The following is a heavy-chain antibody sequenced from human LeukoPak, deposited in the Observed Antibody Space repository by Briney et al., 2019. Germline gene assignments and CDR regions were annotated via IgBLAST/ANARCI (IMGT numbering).Heavy chain of an antibody. Sequence: SVKVSCKASGGTFSNYAISWVRQAPGQGLGWMGGIIPMFGTSKYAQKFQGRVTITTDESTSTAYMELSSLRSEDTAVYYCARTAESLAVGGATFNWFDPWGQGTPVTVSS. CDR3: ARTAESLAVGGATFNWFDP. CDR2: IIPMFGTS. D-gene: IGHD6-6*01. CDR1: GGTFSNYA. V-gene: IGHV1-69*05. J-gene: IGHJ5*02.